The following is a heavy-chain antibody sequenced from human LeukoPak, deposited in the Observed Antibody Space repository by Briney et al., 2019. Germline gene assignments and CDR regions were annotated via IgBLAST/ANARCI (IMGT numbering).Heavy chain of an antibody. V-gene: IGHV3-23*01. CDR3: AKDLGGADVPSYCPFDY. Sequence: PGGSLRLSCAASGFTFSSYAMSWVRQAPGKGLVWVSAISGSGGSTYYADSVRGRFTISRDNSKNTLYLQMNSLRAEDTAVYYCAKDLGGADVPSYCPFDYWGQGTLVTVSS. D-gene: IGHD3-10*01. CDR2: ISGSGGST. J-gene: IGHJ4*02. CDR1: GFTFSSYA.